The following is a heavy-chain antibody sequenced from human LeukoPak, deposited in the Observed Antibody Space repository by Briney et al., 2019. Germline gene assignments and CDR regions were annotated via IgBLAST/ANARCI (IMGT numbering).Heavy chain of an antibody. J-gene: IGHJ4*02. CDR1: GGSISSDY. CDR3: ARGANWGSPDY. D-gene: IGHD7-27*01. CDR2: TYYSGTT. Sequence: SETLSLTCTVSGGSISSDYWSWIRQSPGKGLKWIGYTYYSGTTSYNPSLKSRVTISLDTSKNQFSLKLSSVTAADAAVYYCARGANWGSPDYWGQGTLVTVSS. V-gene: IGHV4-59*01.